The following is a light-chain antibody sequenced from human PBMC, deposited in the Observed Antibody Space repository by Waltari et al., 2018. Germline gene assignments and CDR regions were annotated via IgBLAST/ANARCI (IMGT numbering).Light chain of an antibody. Sequence: QSALTQPRSVSGSPGQSVTISCTGTSRDVGNYDYVSWYQHPPGKAPKLMIYDVTKRPSGVPDRFAGSKSGNTAALTTSGLQAEDEGDFYCCSYAGRYTWVCGGGTKLTVL. V-gene: IGLV2-11*01. J-gene: IGLJ3*02. CDR3: CSYAGRYTWV. CDR2: DVT. CDR1: SRDVGNYDY.